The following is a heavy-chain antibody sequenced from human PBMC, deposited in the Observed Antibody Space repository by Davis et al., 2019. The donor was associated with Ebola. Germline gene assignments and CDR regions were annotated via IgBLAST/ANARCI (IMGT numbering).Heavy chain of an antibody. CDR3: ARDLTMIVLVPTY. D-gene: IGHD3-22*01. CDR2: INADNGDT. CDR1: GYTFTNYA. Sequence: ASVKVSCKASGYTFTNYAMHWVRQAPGQRLEWMGWINADNGDTKYSQRFQGRVTLTRDTSAGTVYMQLSSLRSEDTAVYYCARDLTMIVLVPTYWGQGTLVTVSS. J-gene: IGHJ4*02. V-gene: IGHV1-3*01.